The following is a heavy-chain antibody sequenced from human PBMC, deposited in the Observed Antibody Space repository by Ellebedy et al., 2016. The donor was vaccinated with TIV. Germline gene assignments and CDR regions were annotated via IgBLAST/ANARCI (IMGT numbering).Heavy chain of an antibody. CDR3: ATAGNYRFDH. CDR2: IWYDGTNK. J-gene: IGHJ4*02. CDR1: GFTFSSYG. D-gene: IGHD1-7*01. V-gene: IGHV3-33*01. Sequence: GGSLRLXXAASGFTFSSYGMHWVRQAPGKGLEWVANIWYDGTNKYYADSVKGRFTISRDNAKNTLYLQMNTLRAEDTAVYYCATAGNYRFDHWGQGALVTVSS.